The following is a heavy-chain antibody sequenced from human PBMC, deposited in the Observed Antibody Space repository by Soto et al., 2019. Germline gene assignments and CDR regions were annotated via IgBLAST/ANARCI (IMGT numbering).Heavy chain of an antibody. V-gene: IGHV3-23*01. J-gene: IGHJ4*02. CDR2: IKSGGST. D-gene: IGHD3-10*01. CDR1: TNTFNIYA. Sequence: EVQLLESGGGLVQPGGSLRLSCAASTNTFNIYAMSWVRQAPGMGLEWVSAIKSGGSTYYADSVKGRFTISRDDSKNTLHLKMTGLRAEDTAVYYCAKPPTMVRGLIFDSWGQGPLVTVSS. CDR3: AKPPTMVRGLIFDS.